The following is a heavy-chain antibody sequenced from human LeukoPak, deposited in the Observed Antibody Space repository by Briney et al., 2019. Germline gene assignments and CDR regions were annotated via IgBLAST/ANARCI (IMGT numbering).Heavy chain of an antibody. CDR3: ATRYGSGTYPRYYFDS. Sequence: PSETLSLTCTVSGGSISSSSYHWGWIRQPPGKGLECIGTIYSSGSSYYNPSLKSRLTISVDTSRNQFSLKLSSVTASDTAVYYCATRYGSGTYPRYYFDSWGQGTLVTVSS. CDR2: IYSSGSS. CDR1: GGSISSSSYH. J-gene: IGHJ4*02. V-gene: IGHV4-39*01. D-gene: IGHD3-10*01.